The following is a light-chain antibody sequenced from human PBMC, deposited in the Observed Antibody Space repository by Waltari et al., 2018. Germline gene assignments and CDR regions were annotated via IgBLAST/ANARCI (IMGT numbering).Light chain of an antibody. Sequence: EIVLVQSPGTLSLSPGDRATLSCRASQSVSSSNLAWYQQRPGQAPSILIYDAPLRATGVPDRFSGSGSGTDFTLSISRLEPEDFAVYYCQQYHDSPRTFGQGTKVEIK. CDR2: DAP. CDR3: QQYHDSPRT. V-gene: IGKV3-20*01. J-gene: IGKJ1*01. CDR1: QSVSSSN.